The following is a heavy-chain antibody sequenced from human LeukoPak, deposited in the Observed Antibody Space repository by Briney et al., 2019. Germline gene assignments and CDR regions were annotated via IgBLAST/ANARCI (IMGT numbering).Heavy chain of an antibody. J-gene: IGHJ3*02. Sequence: GGSLRLSCAASGFTVSSNYMSWVRQAPGKGLEWVSVIYSGGSTYYADSVKGRFTISRDNSKNTLYLQMNSLRAEDTAVYYCASALYGSGSYFAFDIWGQGTMVTVSS. CDR2: IYSGGST. CDR1: GFTVSSNY. D-gene: IGHD3-10*01. V-gene: IGHV3-53*01. CDR3: ASALYGSGSYFAFDI.